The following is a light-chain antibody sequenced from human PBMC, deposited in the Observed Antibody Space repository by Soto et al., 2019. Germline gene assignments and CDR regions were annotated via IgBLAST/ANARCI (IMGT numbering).Light chain of an antibody. J-gene: IGKJ5*01. CDR1: QTIDNP. CDR2: DAS. Sequence: DIVMTQSPGTLSLSPGERATISCRAIQTIDNPFAGYQRKPGQAPRLIIYDASIRATGIPARSTARWSGTYFTLTISSLEPEDFAVYYCPQRSNWPQEITFGQGTRLQI. CDR3: PQRSNWPQEIT. V-gene: IGKV3-11*01.